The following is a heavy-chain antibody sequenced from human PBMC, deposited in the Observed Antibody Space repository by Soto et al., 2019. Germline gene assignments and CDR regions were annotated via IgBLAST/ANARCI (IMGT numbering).Heavy chain of an antibody. J-gene: IGHJ5*02. CDR1: GYSFTSYW. CDR2: IDPSDSYT. D-gene: IGHD3-10*01. CDR3: ARSMDYYGSGSPLGA. Sequence: HGESLKISCKGSGYSFTSYWISWVRQMPGKGLEWMGRIDPSDSYTNYSPSFQGHVTISADKSISTAYLQWSSLKASDTAMYYCARSMDYYGSGSPLGAWGQGTLVTVSS. V-gene: IGHV5-10-1*01.